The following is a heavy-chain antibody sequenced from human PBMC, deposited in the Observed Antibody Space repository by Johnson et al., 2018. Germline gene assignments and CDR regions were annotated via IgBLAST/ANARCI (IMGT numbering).Heavy chain of an antibody. J-gene: IGHJ4*02. CDR3: GRDHGVRGEVDY. CDR2: ISRDTRTI. V-gene: IGHV3-48*02. Sequence: VQLVESGGGLVQPGGSXRLSCTASGFSFSNYAMDWVRQAPGKGLEWVSYISRDTRTIYYAESVKGRFTISRDNAKNSLYLQMNSLRDEDTAVYYCGRDHGVRGEVDYWGQGALVTVSS. CDR1: GFSFSNYA. D-gene: IGHD3-10*02.